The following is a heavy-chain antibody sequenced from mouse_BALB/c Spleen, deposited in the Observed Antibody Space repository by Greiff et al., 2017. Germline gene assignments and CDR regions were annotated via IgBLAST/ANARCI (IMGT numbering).Heavy chain of an antibody. Sequence: VQLQQPGAELVMPGASVKMSCKASGYTFTDYWMHWVKQRPGQGLEWIGAIDTSDSYTSYNQKFKGKATLTVDESSSTAYMQLSSLTSEDSAVYYCAKTGTRVFYAMDYWGQGTSVTVSS. CDR2: IDTSDSYT. CDR3: AKTGTRVFYAMDY. D-gene: IGHD4-1*01. V-gene: IGHV1-69*01. CDR1: GYTFTDYW. J-gene: IGHJ4*01.